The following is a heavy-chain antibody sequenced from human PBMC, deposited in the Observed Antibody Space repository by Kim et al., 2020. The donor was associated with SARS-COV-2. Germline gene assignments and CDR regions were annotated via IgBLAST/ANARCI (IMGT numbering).Heavy chain of an antibody. CDR2: K. D-gene: IGHD6-13*01. J-gene: IGHJ4*02. V-gene: IGHV2-5*05. Sequence: KRYGPSLTRRLTITEDTSKNQVVLTMTSMDPVDTATYYCAHMRQQLGIDYWGQGTLVTVSS. CDR3: AHMRQQLGIDY.